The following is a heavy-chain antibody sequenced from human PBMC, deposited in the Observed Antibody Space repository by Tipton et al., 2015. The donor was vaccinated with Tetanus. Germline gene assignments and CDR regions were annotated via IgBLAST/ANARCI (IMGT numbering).Heavy chain of an antibody. D-gene: IGHD6-19*01. CDR3: ARWIAVTGTDFDF. CDR2: VFHSGTT. V-gene: IGHV4-59*04. J-gene: IGHJ4*02. CDR1: GGSINPYY. Sequence: GLVKPSETLSLTCSVSGGSINPYYWSWIRQPPGKGLEWIGTVFHSGTTYYNPSLKSRVTISVDTSKNQFSLKLTSVTAADTAVYYCARWIAVTGTDFDFWGQGTLVTVSS.